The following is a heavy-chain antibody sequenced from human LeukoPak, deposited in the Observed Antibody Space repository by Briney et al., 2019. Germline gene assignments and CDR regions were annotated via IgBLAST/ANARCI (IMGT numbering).Heavy chain of an antibody. Sequence: GGSLRLSCAASGFSFNDYGMHWVRQAPGKGLEWVAVISYDGSNKYYADSVKGRFTISRDNSKNTLYLQMNSLRAEDTAVYYCAKDLEVVVVAAACDYWGQGTLVTVSS. CDR3: AKDLEVVVVAAACDY. J-gene: IGHJ4*02. V-gene: IGHV3-30*18. CDR1: GFSFNDYG. D-gene: IGHD2-15*01. CDR2: ISYDGSNK.